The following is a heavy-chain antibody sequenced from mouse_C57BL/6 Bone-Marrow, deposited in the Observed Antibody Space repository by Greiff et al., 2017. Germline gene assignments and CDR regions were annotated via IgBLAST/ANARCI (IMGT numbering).Heavy chain of an antibody. D-gene: IGHD4-1*01. V-gene: IGHV5-6*01. CDR3: ARHGLGQGY. CDR2: ISSGGSYT. J-gene: IGHJ2*01. CDR1: GFTFSSYG. Sequence: DVQLVESGGDLVKPGGSLKLSCAASGFTFSSYGMSWVRQTPDKRLEWVATISSGGSYTYYPDSVKGRFTISRDNAKNTLYLQMSSLKSEDTAMYYCARHGLGQGYWGQSTTLTVSS.